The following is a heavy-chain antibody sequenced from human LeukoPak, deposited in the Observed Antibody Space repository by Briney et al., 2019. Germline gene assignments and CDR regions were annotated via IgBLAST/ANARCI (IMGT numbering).Heavy chain of an antibody. CDR2: ISYSGST. Sequence: SETLSLTCTVSGVSISSYYWSWIRQPPGKGLEWIAYISYSGSTNYNPSLRSRVTISLDTSKNHFSLKLSSVTAADTAVYYCARQNSGYDLGPFAYWGQGILVTVSS. J-gene: IGHJ4*02. CDR3: ARQNSGYDLGPFAY. CDR1: GVSISSYY. D-gene: IGHD5-12*01. V-gene: IGHV4-59*08.